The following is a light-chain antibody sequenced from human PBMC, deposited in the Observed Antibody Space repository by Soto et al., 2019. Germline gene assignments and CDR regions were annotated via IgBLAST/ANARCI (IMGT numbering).Light chain of an antibody. CDR2: EVN. CDR3: SSYSDSDTKV. V-gene: IGLV2-14*03. J-gene: IGLJ1*01. Sequence: QSVLTQPASVSGSPGQSITLSCGGTSSDVGAYIYVSWYQQYPGKAPKLIIYEVNNRPSGVSGRFSGSKSDTTAYLTISGLQAEDEADYYCSSYSDSDTKVFGTGTKLTVL. CDR1: SSDVGAYIY.